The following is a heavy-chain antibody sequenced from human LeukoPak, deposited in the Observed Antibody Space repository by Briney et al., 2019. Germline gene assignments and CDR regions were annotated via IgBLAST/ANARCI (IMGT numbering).Heavy chain of an antibody. CDR3: VRDGEGVAISVNYWFDP. J-gene: IGHJ5*02. D-gene: IGHD3-10*01. CDR2: MNPNNGNT. V-gene: IGHV1-8*01. CDR1: GFTFTSYD. Sequence: ASVKVSCKASGFTFTSYDINWVRQASGQGLEWMGWMNPNNGNTGYAQKFQGRVTVTRDTSISTAYMGLRGLSSEDTAVYYCVRDGEGVAISVNYWFDPWGQGTLVTVSS.